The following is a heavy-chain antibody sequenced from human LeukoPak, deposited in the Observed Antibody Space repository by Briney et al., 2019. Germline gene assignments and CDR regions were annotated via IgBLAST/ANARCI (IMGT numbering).Heavy chain of an antibody. CDR2: IHYSGST. J-gene: IGHJ4*02. V-gene: IGHV4-59*01. CDR3: ARGDSSGHPAFDY. CDR1: GGSISSYY. D-gene: IGHD3-22*01. Sequence: SETLSLTCAVSGGSISSYYWSWIRQPPGRGLEWIGSIHYSGSTSYNSSLKSRVTISVDTSKNQFSLKLSSVTPADTAVYYCARGDSSGHPAFDYWGQGTLVTVSS.